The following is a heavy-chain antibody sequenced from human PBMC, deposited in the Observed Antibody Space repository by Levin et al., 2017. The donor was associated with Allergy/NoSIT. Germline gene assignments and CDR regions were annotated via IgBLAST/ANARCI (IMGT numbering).Heavy chain of an antibody. J-gene: IGHJ4*02. CDR2: IYSGGTA. V-gene: IGHV3-53*01. D-gene: IGHD1-1*01. Sequence: GESLKISCVVSGFTVSNNYVSWVRQAPGKGLEWVAVIYSGGTAFYADSVKGRFTVSKDNSKNTLFLQIKSLRADDTAVYYCARGSPGWNDGFDYWGQGTLVTVSS. CDR1: GFTVSNNY. CDR3: ARGSPGWNDGFDY.